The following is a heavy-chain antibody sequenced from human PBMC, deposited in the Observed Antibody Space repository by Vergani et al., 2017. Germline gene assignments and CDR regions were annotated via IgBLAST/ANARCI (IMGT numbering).Heavy chain of an antibody. D-gene: IGHD1-1*01. CDR3: ARSVEGAFDY. V-gene: IGHV3-48*01. CDR1: GFMFSVYS. Sequence: EVQLQESGGGLVQPGGSLRLSCAASGFMFSVYSMNWVRQAPGKGLEWVSYMTSDTRTIHYADSVKGRFTIYRDNAKKLVYLQMNSLRADDTAVYYCARSVEGAFDYWGQGTLVTVSS. J-gene: IGHJ4*02. CDR2: MTSDTRTI.